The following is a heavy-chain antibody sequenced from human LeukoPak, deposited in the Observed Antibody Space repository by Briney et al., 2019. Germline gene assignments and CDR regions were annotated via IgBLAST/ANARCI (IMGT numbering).Heavy chain of an antibody. D-gene: IGHD6-6*01. Sequence: VQPGGSLRLSCAASGFTFSSYAMSWVRQAPGKGLEWVSAISGSGGSTHYADSVKGRFTISRDNSKNTLYLQMNSLRAEDTAVYYCARSEYSSLEWFDPWGQGTLVTVSS. J-gene: IGHJ5*02. CDR2: ISGSGGST. V-gene: IGHV3-23*01. CDR1: GFTFSSYA. CDR3: ARSEYSSLEWFDP.